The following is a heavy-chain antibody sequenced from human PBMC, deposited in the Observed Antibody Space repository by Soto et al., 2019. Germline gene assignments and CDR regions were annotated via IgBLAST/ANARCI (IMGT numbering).Heavy chain of an antibody. J-gene: IGHJ6*03. V-gene: IGHV5-51*01. CDR1: GYSFTSYW. CDR3: ARGSTNDYYYYYMDV. Sequence: LGESLKISCKGSGYSFTSYWIGWVRQMPGKGLEWMGIIYPGDSDTRYSPSFQGQVTISADKSISTAYLQWSSLKASDTAMYYCARGSTNDYYYYYMDVWGKGTTVTVSS. CDR2: IYPGDSDT. D-gene: IGHD2-2*01.